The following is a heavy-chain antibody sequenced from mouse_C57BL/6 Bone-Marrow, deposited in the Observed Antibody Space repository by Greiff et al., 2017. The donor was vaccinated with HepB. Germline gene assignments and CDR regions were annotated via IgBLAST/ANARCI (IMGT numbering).Heavy chain of an antibody. J-gene: IGHJ1*03. D-gene: IGHD2-4*01. CDR1: GYTFTSYW. CDR3: ARSADYDGDWYFDV. CDR2: IHPNSGST. V-gene: IGHV1-64*01. Sequence: QVQLQQPGAELVKPGASVKLSCKASGYTFTSYWMHWVKQRPGQGLEWIGMIHPNSGSTNYNEKFKSKATLTVDKSSSTAYMQLSSLTSEDSAVYYGARSADYDGDWYFDVWGTGTTVTVSS.